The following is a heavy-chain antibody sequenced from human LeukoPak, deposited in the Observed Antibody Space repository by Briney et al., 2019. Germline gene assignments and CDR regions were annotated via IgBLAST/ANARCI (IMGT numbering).Heavy chain of an antibody. Sequence: PSQTLSLTCTVSGGSISSGSYYWSWIRQPAGKGLEWIGRIYTSGSTNYNPSLKSRVTISVDTSKNQFSLKLSSVTAADTAVYYCARLGGAAIKFDYWGQGTLVTVSS. J-gene: IGHJ4*02. CDR3: ARLGGAAIKFDY. V-gene: IGHV4-61*02. CDR2: IYTSGST. D-gene: IGHD2-2*02. CDR1: GGSISSGSYY.